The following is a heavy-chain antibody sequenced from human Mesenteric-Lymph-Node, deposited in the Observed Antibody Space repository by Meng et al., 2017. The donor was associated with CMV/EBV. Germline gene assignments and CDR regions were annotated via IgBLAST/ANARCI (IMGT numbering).Heavy chain of an antibody. CDR1: GYTFTSYG. CDR2: INPNSGGT. V-gene: IGHV1-2*02. Sequence: ASVKVSCKASGYTFTSYGISWVRQAPGQGLEWMGWINPNSGGTNYAQKFQGRVTMTRDTSISTAYMELSRLRSDDTAVYYCAREVVDYYYGMDVWGQGTTVTVSS. J-gene: IGHJ6*02. CDR3: AREVVDYYYGMDV.